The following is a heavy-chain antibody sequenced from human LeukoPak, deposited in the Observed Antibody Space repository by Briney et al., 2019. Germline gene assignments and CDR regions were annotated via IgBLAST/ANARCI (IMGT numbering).Heavy chain of an antibody. Sequence: GGSLRLSCAASGFTFSSYGMHWVRQAPGKGLEWVAVISYDGSNKYYADSVKGRFTISRDNSKNTLYLQMNSLRAEDTAVYYCAKVIAVLRYFDGGAFDIWGQGTMVTVSS. CDR1: GFTFSSYG. CDR2: ISYDGSNK. CDR3: AKVIAVLRYFDGGAFDI. D-gene: IGHD3-9*01. J-gene: IGHJ3*02. V-gene: IGHV3-30*18.